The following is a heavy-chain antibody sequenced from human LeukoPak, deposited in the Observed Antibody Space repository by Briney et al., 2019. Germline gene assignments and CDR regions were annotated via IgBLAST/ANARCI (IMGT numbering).Heavy chain of an antibody. CDR2: INPSGGST. V-gene: IGHV1-46*01. CDR1: GYTFTSYY. J-gene: IGHJ6*03. CDR3: ATLTGTDLNMDV. D-gene: IGHD3-9*01. Sequence: ASVKVSCKASGYTFTSYYMHWVRQAPGQGLEWMGIINPSGGSTSCAQKFQGRVTMTRDTSTSTVYMELSSLRSEDTAVYYCATLTGTDLNMDVWGKGTTVTVSS.